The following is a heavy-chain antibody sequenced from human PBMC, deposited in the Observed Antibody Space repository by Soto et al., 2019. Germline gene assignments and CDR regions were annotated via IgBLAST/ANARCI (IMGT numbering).Heavy chain of an antibody. V-gene: IGHV1-8*01. D-gene: IGHD3-22*01. CDR1: GYTFTSYY. CDR2: MNPNSGNT. CDR3: ARGRAWTTAPSWYYYDSSGYQRLDY. J-gene: IGHJ4*02. Sequence: ASVKVSCKASGYTFTSYYINWVRQATGQGLEWMGWMNPNSGNTGYAQKFQGRVTMTRNTSISTAYMELSSLRSEDTAVYYCARGRAWTTAPSWYYYDSSGYQRLDYWGQGTLVTVSS.